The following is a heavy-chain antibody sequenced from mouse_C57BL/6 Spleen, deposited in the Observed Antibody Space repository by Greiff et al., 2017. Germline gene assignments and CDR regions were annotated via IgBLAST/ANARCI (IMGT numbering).Heavy chain of an antibody. D-gene: IGHD1-1*01. J-gene: IGHJ1*03. CDR2: IYPGSGST. V-gene: IGHV1-55*01. CDR1: GYTFTSYW. Sequence: QVQLQQPGAELVKPGASVKMSCKASGYTFTSYWITWVKQRPGQGLEWIGDIYPGSGSTNYNEKFKSKATLTVDTSSSTAYMQLSSLTSEDSAVYYCAREGDYHGSSLWWYFDVWGTGTTVTVSS. CDR3: AREGDYHGSSLWWYFDV.